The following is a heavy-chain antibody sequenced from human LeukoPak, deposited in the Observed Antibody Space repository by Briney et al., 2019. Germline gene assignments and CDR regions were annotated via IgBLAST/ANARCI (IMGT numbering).Heavy chain of an antibody. J-gene: IGHJ4*02. Sequence: PGGSLRLSCAAPGFTFSSYSMNWVRQAPGKGLEWVSSISSSSSYIYYADSVKGRFTISRDNAKNSVHLQMNSLRAEDTAVYYCARDGSYYFDYWGQGTLVTVSS. CDR3: ARDGSYYFDY. V-gene: IGHV3-21*01. D-gene: IGHD3-10*01. CDR1: GFTFSSYS. CDR2: ISSSSSYI.